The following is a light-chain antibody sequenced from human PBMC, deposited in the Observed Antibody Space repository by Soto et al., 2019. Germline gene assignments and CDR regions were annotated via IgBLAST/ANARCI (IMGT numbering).Light chain of an antibody. J-gene: IGLJ2*01. CDR2: DVS. Sequence: QSALTQPASVSGSPGQSITNSCTGTSSDVGGYNYVSWYQQHPGKAPKLMIYDVSNRPSGVSNRFSGSKSGNTASLTISGLQAEDEADYYCSSYTSSSTQVFGGGTKLTVL. CDR1: SSDVGGYNY. V-gene: IGLV2-14*01. CDR3: SSYTSSSTQV.